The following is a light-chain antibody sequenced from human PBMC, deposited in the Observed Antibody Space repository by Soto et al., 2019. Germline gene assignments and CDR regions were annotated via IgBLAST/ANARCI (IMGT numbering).Light chain of an antibody. CDR1: SSDVGGYNY. J-gene: IGLJ2*01. CDR3: SSYTSSSTLV. Sequence: QSALTQPASVSGSPGQSITISCTGTSSDVGGYNYVSWYQQHPGKAPKLMFYDVSNRPSGVSNRFSGSKSGNTASLTISGLQAEDEADYYCSSYTSSSTLVFGGGTKLTV. CDR2: DVS. V-gene: IGLV2-14*01.